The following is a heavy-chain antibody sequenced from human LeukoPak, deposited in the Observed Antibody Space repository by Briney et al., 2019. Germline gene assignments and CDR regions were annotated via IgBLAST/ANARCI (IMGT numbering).Heavy chain of an antibody. V-gene: IGHV3-21*01. Sequence: PGGSLRLSCAASGFTFSSYSMTWVRQAPRKGLEWVSSISSRSSYIYYADSVKGRFTISRDNAKNSLYLQMNSLRAEDTAVYYCARHEGYCSGGSCYYNYYGMDVWGQGTTVTVSS. CDR1: GFTFSSYS. CDR3: ARHEGYCSGGSCYYNYYGMDV. CDR2: ISSRSSYI. D-gene: IGHD2-15*01. J-gene: IGHJ6*02.